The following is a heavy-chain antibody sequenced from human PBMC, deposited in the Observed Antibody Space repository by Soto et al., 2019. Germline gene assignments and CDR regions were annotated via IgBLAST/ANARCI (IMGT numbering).Heavy chain of an antibody. CDR1: GFTFSSYA. J-gene: IGHJ6*02. CDR2: ISSNGGST. Sequence: GGSLRLSCSASGFTFSSYAMHWVRQAPGKGLEYVSAISSNGGSTYYADSVKGRFTISRDNAKNSLYLQMNSLRAEDTAVYYCARRGYCSSTSCPDYYYGMDVWGQGTTVTVSS. V-gene: IGHV3-64*04. D-gene: IGHD2-2*01. CDR3: ARRGYCSSTSCPDYYYGMDV.